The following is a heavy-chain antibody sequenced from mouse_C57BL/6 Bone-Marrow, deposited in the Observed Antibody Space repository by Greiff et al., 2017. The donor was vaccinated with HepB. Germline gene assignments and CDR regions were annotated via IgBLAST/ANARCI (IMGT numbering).Heavy chain of an antibody. V-gene: IGHV6-3*01. D-gene: IGHD4-1*01. CDR3: TLTGTYYFDY. J-gene: IGHJ2*01. CDR1: GFTFSNYW. CDR2: IRLKSDNYAT. Sequence: EVKLMESGGGLVQPGGSMKLSCVASGFTFSNYWMNWVRQSPEKGLEWVAQIRLKSDNYATHYAESVKGRFTISRDDSKSSVYLQMNNLRAEDTGIYYCTLTGTYYFDYWGQGTTLTVSS.